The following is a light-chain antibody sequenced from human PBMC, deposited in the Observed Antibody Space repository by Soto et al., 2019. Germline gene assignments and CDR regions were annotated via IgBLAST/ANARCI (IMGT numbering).Light chain of an antibody. Sequence: QSALTQPASVSGSPGQSITISCTGRSSDVGSYNLVSWYQQLPGKAPKLIIYEVTQRPSGVSDRFSGSKSDNTASLTISGLQAEDEADYYCCSYSGNDSLVFGGGTKLTVI. CDR3: CSYSGNDSLV. V-gene: IGLV2-23*02. CDR1: SSDVGSYNL. CDR2: EVT. J-gene: IGLJ2*01.